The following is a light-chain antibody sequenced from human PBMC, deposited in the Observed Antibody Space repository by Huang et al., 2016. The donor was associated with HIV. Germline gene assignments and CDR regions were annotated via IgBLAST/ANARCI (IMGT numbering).Light chain of an antibody. V-gene: IGKV3-11*01. Sequence: EIVLTQSPATLSLSPGERATLSCRASQSVSSPLAWYQQKPGQAPRRLIYDASNRATGIPARFSGSGSGTDFTLTISSLEPEDFAVYYCQQRSNWPLTFGGGTKVDIK. CDR2: DAS. J-gene: IGKJ4*01. CDR3: QQRSNWPLT. CDR1: QSVSSP.